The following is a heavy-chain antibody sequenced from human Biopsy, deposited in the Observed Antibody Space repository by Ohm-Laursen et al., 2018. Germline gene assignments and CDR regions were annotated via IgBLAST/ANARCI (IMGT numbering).Heavy chain of an antibody. J-gene: IGHJ4*02. CDR1: GFVVSGTQ. Sequence: SLRLSCAASGFVVSGTQMSWVRQAPRKGLEWVSVIYSGDSTYYADSVKGRFTISRDESKNTLYPQMNRLRAEDTAVYRCARATYSSGHKIDSWGQGTLVTVSS. CDR2: IYSGDST. D-gene: IGHD6-25*01. CDR3: ARATYSSGHKIDS. V-gene: IGHV3-53*01.